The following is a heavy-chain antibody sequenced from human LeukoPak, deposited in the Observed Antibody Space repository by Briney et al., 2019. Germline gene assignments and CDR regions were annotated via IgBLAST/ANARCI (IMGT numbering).Heavy chain of an antibody. Sequence: ASVKVSCKASGYTFTGYYMHWARQAPGQGLEWVGWINPNSGGTNYAQKFQGRVTMTRDTSISTAYMELSRLRSDDTAVYYCAISYGDYANYYYYYMDVWGKGTTVTVSS. J-gene: IGHJ6*03. CDR1: GYTFTGYY. D-gene: IGHD4-17*01. V-gene: IGHV1-2*02. CDR3: AISYGDYANYYYYYMDV. CDR2: INPNSGGT.